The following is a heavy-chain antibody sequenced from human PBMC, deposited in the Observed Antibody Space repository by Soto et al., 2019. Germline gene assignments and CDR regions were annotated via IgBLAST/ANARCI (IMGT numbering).Heavy chain of an antibody. CDR1: GFTFSTYA. V-gene: IGHV3-30-3*01. CDR3: ARDLREYYFDY. CDR2: ISSDGSNK. Sequence: GGSLRLSCAASGFTFSTYAMHWVRQAPGKGLEWVAIISSDGSNKYYADSVKGRFTISRDNSKNTLYPQMNSLRAEDTAVYYCARDLREYYFDYWGQGTLVTVSS. J-gene: IGHJ4*02.